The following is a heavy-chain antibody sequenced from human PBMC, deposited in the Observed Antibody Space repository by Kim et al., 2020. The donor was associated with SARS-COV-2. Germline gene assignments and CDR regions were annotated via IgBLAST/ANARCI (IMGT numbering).Heavy chain of an antibody. CDR1: SDYISDNE. D-gene: IGHD2-8*01. V-gene: IGHV4-4*07. Sequence: SETLSLTCSVSSDYISDNEWSWIRQSAGKGLEWLRRITLTGGTAYNPSLQIRAPMSVDRSQTQFSLTLNLVTPPDTAVYYCVEQAFGVSDVWGPGILVTVSS. CDR2: ITLTGGT. CDR3: VEQAFGVSDV. J-gene: IGHJ1*01.